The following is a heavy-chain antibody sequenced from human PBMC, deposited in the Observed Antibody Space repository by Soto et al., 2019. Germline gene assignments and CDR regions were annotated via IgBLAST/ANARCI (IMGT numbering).Heavy chain of an antibody. D-gene: IGHD6-6*01. Sequence: SETLSLTCTVSGGSISSGGYYWSWIRQHPGKGLEWIGYIYYSGSTYYNPSLKSRVTTSVDTSKNQFSLQLSSVTAADPAVYYCARVLLAARQYSYCMDVWCQGTTVTVFS. CDR2: IYYSGST. J-gene: IGHJ6*02. CDR1: GGSISSGGYY. CDR3: ARVLLAARQYSYCMDV. V-gene: IGHV4-31*03.